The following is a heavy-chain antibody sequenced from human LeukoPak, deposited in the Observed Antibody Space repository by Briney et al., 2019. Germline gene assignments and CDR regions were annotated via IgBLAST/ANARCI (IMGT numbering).Heavy chain of an antibody. CDR3: ARDGGGLVPVPNE. Sequence: ASVKVSCKASGYTFIDYYIHWVRQAPGQGLEWMGWTNPNSGGTNFAQKFQGRVTMTGDTSIRTAYMELRRLTSDDTAVYYCARDGGGLVPVPNEWGQGALVTVSS. D-gene: IGHD2-8*01. CDR2: TNPNSGGT. J-gene: IGHJ4*02. V-gene: IGHV1-2*02. CDR1: GYTFIDYY.